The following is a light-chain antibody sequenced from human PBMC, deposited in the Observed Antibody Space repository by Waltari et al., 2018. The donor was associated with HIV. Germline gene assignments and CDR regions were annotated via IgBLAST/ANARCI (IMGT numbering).Light chain of an antibody. CDR2: DVS. V-gene: IGLV2-11*01. CDR1: SRDVAAFNL. Sequence: QSALTQPRSVSGSPGQSVTISCPGTSRDVAAFNLVPLYQQHPGKAPKLMIYDVSERPSGVPDRFSGSKSGNTASLTISGLQAEDEADYYCCSYAGNYTPFVFGTGTKVTVL. CDR3: CSYAGNYTPFV. J-gene: IGLJ1*01.